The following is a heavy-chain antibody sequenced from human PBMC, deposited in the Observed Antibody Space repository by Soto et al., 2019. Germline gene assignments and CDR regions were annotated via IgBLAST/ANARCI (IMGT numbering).Heavy chain of an antibody. D-gene: IGHD3-9*01. V-gene: IGHV1-69*13. CDR3: ARDPSQLRYFDWPLDY. J-gene: IGHJ4*02. CDR2: IIPIFGTA. Sequence: ASVKVSCKASGGTFSSYAISWARQAPGQGLEWMGGIIPIFGTANYAQKFQGRVTITADESTSTAYMELSSLRSEDTAVYYCARDPSQLRYFDWPLDYWGQGTLVTVSS. CDR1: GGTFSSYA.